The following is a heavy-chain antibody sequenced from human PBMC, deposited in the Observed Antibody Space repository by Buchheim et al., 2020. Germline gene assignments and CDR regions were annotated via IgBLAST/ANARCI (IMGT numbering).Heavy chain of an antibody. CDR2: INSDGSST. V-gene: IGHV3-74*01. Sequence: EVQLVESGGGLVQPGGSLRFPCAASGFTFSSYWMHWVRQAPGKGLVWVSRINSDGSSTRYADSGKGWFTISRDNATNTRYMRMNRLRADDTAVYYCARDHFQEDAVDIWGQGT. J-gene: IGHJ3*02. CDR1: GFTFSSYW. CDR3: ARDHFQEDAVDI.